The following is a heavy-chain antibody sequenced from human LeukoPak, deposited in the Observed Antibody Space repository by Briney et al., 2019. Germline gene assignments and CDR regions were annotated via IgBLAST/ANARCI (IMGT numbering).Heavy chain of an antibody. D-gene: IGHD1-7*01. V-gene: IGHV3-23*01. CDR3: TRESIPWNYAEDAFDL. Sequence: PGGSLRLSCAASGFTFSSYAMSWVRQAPGKGLEWVSAISGSGGSTYYADSVKGRFTISRDNSKNTLYLQMNSLRPEDTAVYFCTRESIPWNYAEDAFDLWGQGTMVTVSS. J-gene: IGHJ3*01. CDR2: ISGSGGST. CDR1: GFTFSSYA.